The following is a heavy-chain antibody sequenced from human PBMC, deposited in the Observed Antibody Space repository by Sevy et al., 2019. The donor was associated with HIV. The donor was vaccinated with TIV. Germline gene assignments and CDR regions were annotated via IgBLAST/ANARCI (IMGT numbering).Heavy chain of an antibody. CDR2: IKSKTDGGTT. CDR1: GFTFSNAW. V-gene: IGHV3-15*01. Sequence: GGSLRLSCAASGFTFSNAWMSWVRQAPGKGLEWVGRIKSKTDGGTTDYAAPVKGRFTISREDSKNTLYLQMNSLKTEENAVYYCTNLGYCSGGSCYSSAFDIWGQGTMVTVSS. CDR3: TNLGYCSGGSCYSSAFDI. D-gene: IGHD2-15*01. J-gene: IGHJ3*02.